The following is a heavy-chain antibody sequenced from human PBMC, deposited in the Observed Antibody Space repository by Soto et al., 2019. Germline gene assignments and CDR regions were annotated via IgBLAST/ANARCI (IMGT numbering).Heavy chain of an antibody. CDR1: GFTFSSYW. CDR3: ARAKGDYVYYYYYGMDV. CDR2: IKQDGSEK. D-gene: IGHD4-17*01. J-gene: IGHJ6*02. V-gene: IGHV3-7*05. Sequence: GGSLRLSCAASGFTFSSYWMSWVRQAPGKGLEWVANIKQDGSEKYYVDSVKGRFTISRDNAKNSLYLQMNSLRAEDTAVYYCARAKGDYVYYYYYGMDVWGQGTTVTVSS.